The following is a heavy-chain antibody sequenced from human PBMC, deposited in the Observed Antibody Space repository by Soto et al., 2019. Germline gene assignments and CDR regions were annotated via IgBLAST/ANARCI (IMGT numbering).Heavy chain of an antibody. CDR1: GGSISSYY. D-gene: IGHD2-15*01. J-gene: IGHJ6*04. V-gene: IGHV4-59*01. CDR3: AIEGLRYCSGGSCYSGPSRVLDV. Sequence: QVQLQESGPGLVKPSETLSLTCTVSGGSISSYYWSWIRQPPGKGLGWIGYIYYSGSTNYNPSLKSRVTISVDTSKNQFSLKLSSVTAADTAVYYCAIEGLRYCSGGSCYSGPSRVLDVWGKGTTVTVSS. CDR2: IYYSGST.